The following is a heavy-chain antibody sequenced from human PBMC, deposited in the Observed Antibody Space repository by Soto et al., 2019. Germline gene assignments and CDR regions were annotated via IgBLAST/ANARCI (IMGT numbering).Heavy chain of an antibody. D-gene: IGHD3-10*01. CDR1: GFTFSSYA. Sequence: HPGGSLRLSCAASGFTFSSYAMSWVRQAPGKGLEWVSGINTSGGSTYYADSVKGRFTTSRDNSRNTLYLQMNSLRAEDTAVYYCAKDWVPMDVWGQGTTVTVSS. V-gene: IGHV3-23*01. CDR3: AKDWVPMDV. J-gene: IGHJ6*02. CDR2: INTSGGST.